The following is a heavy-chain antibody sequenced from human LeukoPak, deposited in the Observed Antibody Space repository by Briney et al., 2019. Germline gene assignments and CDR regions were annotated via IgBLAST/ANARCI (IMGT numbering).Heavy chain of an antibody. CDR2: INPKSGRT. Sequence: GASVKVSCKASGYTFTSSDINWVRQATGQGLEWMGWINPKSGRTGYAKKFQDRVSMTMNTSISTAYMEVSSLRLDDTAVYYCARGRSGLAAAGTYDFWGQGTLITVFS. V-gene: IGHV1-8*01. CDR3: ARGRSGLAAAGTYDF. CDR1: GYTFTSSD. J-gene: IGHJ4*02. D-gene: IGHD6-13*01.